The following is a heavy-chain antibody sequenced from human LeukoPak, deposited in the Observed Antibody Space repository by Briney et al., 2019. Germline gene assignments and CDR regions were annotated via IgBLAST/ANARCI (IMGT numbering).Heavy chain of an antibody. Sequence: GGSLRLSCPASGFTFRSYWMHWVRQVPGKGLVWVSRINSDGSSTSYADSVKGRFTISRDNAKNTLSVQMNSLRAEDTAVYYCSTGSGHAFDIWGRGTMGTVSS. V-gene: IGHV3-74*01. CDR2: INSDGSST. CDR1: GFTFRSYW. J-gene: IGHJ3*02. CDR3: STGSGHAFDI. D-gene: IGHD3-10*01.